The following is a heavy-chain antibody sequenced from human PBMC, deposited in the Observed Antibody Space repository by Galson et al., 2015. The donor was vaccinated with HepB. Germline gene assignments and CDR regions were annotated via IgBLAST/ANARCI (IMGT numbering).Heavy chain of an antibody. CDR2: ISSDGAKK. J-gene: IGHJ4*02. CDR3: AGDLRSWAPGV. D-gene: IGHD3-3*01. Sequence: SLRLSCAASGFTFSASYMNWMRRAPDKGLEWVAVISSDGAKKYYVDSGGGRFIISRDNSKNTVYLQLNDLRVDDTALYYCAGDLRSWAPGVWGQGTMLTVSS. CDR1: GFTFSASY. V-gene: IGHV3-33*07.